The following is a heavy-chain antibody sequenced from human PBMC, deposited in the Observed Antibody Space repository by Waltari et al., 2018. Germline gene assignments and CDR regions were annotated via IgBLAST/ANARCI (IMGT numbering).Heavy chain of an antibody. CDR3: AILLATVTTLMDSDY. CDR1: GFTFSSYC. CDR2: ISSSSSYI. J-gene: IGHJ4*02. D-gene: IGHD4-17*01. Sequence: EVQLVESGGGLVKPGGSLRLSCAASGFTFSSYCMNWVRQPPGKGLEWVSSISSSSSYIYYADSVKGRFTISRDNAKNSLYLQMNSLRAEDTAVYYCAILLATVTTLMDSDYWGQGTLVTVSS. V-gene: IGHV3-21*01.